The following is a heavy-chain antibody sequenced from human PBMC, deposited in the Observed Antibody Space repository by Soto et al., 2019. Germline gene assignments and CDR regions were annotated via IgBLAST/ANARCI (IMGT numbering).Heavy chain of an antibody. CDR3: AKDRRTMIVVVTPGYYFDY. CDR2: ISGIGTST. D-gene: IGHD3-22*01. CDR1: GFTFSSYA. Sequence: VGSLRLSCAASGFTFSSYAVTWVRQAPGKGLEWVSGISGIGTSTYYADSVKGRFTISRDNSRNTLYLQMNSLRAEDTAVYYCAKDRRTMIVVVTPGYYFDYWGQGTLVAVSS. V-gene: IGHV3-23*01. J-gene: IGHJ4*02.